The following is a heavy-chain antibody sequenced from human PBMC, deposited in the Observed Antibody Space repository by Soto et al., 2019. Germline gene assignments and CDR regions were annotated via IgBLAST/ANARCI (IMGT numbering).Heavy chain of an antibody. D-gene: IGHD5-12*01. J-gene: IGHJ3*02. V-gene: IGHV1-46*01. CDR3: AREGEEMATISAFDI. Sequence: ASVKVSCKASGYTFTSYYMHWVRQAPGQGLEWMGIINPSGGSTSYAQKFQGRVTMTRDTSTSTVYMELSSLRSEDTAVYYCAREGEEMATISAFDISGQGTMVTV. CDR2: INPSGGST. CDR1: GYTFTSYY.